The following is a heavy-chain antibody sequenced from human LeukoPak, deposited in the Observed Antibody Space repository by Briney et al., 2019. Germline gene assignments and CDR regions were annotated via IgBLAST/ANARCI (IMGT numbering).Heavy chain of an antibody. D-gene: IGHD3-22*01. CDR3: ARDPSASYYDSSRYYSRAPLFDY. Sequence: SGTLSLTCTVSGGSISSGGYYWSWIRQPPGKGLEWIGYIYHSGSTYYNPSLKSRVTISVDRSQNQFSLKLSSVTAADTAVYYCARDPSASYYDSSRYYSRAPLFDYWGQGTLVTVSS. J-gene: IGHJ4*02. CDR2: IYHSGST. V-gene: IGHV4-30-2*01. CDR1: GGSISSGGYY.